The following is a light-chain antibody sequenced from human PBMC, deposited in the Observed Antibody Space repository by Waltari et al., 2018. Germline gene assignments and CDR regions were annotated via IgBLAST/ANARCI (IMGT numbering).Light chain of an antibody. V-gene: IGKV3-15*01. Sequence: EIVMTRSPATLSVSPGERATLSCRASQSVTSNLAWYQQKPGQAPRLLIFGASTRATDIPARFSGSGSGTEFTLTISSLQSEDFAVYYCLQYNDWPPWTFGQGTKVEIK. CDR3: LQYNDWPPWT. CDR1: QSVTSN. CDR2: GAS. J-gene: IGKJ1*01.